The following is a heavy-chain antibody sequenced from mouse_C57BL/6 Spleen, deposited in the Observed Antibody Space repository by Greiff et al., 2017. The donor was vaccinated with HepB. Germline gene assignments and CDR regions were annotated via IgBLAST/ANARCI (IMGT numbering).Heavy chain of an antibody. CDR1: GYSITSGYY. V-gene: IGHV3-6*01. Sequence: EVQLQQSGPGLVKPSQSLSLTCSVTGYSITSGYYWNWIRQFPGNKLEWMGYISYDGSNNYNPSLKNRISITRDTSKNQFFLKLNSVTTEDTATYYCALTAQATLDNYAMDYWGQGTSVTVSS. J-gene: IGHJ4*01. CDR2: ISYDGSN. D-gene: IGHD3-2*02. CDR3: ALTAQATLDNYAMDY.